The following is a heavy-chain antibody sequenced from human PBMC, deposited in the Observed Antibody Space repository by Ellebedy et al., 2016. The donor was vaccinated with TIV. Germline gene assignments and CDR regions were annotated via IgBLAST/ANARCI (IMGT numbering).Heavy chain of an antibody. CDR3: ARGGGCGSGDCWAFDY. CDR1: GFTFSSYT. V-gene: IGHV3-74*01. J-gene: IGHJ4*02. D-gene: IGHD2-21*02. CDR2: INSDGSST. Sequence: PGGSLRLSCAASGFTFSSYTLNWVRQAPGKGLVWVSRINSDGSSTSYADSVKGRFTISRDNAKNTLYLQMNSLRAEDTAVYYCARGGGCGSGDCWAFDYWGQGTLVTVSS.